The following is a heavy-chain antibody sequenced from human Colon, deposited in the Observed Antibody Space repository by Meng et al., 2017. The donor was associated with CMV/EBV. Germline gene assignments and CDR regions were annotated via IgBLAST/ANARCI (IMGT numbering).Heavy chain of an antibody. CDR3: ARDSNLSGLAY. Sequence: QGHVRETGPEPVKPSETLASTCPVSGASSTSYYWSWIRQPAGKGLEWIGRVYISGNTNYNPSLKSRVTMSIDTSKNQLSLNIRSVTAADTGVYYCARDSNLSGLAYWGQGTLVTVSS. CDR1: GASSTSYY. CDR2: VYISGNT. V-gene: IGHV4-4*07. D-gene: IGHD3-10*01. J-gene: IGHJ4*02.